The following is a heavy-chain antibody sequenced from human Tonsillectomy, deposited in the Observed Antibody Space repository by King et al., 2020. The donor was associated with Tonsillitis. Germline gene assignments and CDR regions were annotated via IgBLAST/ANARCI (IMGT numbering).Heavy chain of an antibody. CDR2: IKQDGREK. CDR1: GFTFNSYW. Sequence: VQLVESGGGLVQPGGSLRLSCAASGFTFNSYWMNWVRQAPGKGLEWVANIKQDGREKYYVDSVKGRFTISRDTAKNALYLQMNRLRAEDTAVYYCARDRAITEYYYYGMDVWGQGTTVTVSS. D-gene: IGHD3-3*01. V-gene: IGHV3-7*01. CDR3: ARDRAITEYYYYGMDV. J-gene: IGHJ6*02.